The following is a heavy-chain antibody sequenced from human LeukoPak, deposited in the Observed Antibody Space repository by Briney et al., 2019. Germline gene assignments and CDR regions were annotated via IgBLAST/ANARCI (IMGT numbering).Heavy chain of an antibody. J-gene: IGHJ6*03. CDR1: GYTFTGYY. D-gene: IGHD3-3*02. CDR3: ATTLGYSPISIFPYCYYYMDV. CDR2: INPNSGGT. V-gene: IGHV1-2*02. Sequence: GASVKVSCKASGYTFTGYYMHWVRQAPGQGLEWMGWINPNSGGTNYAQKLQSRVTMTRDTSISTAYMELSRLRSDDTAVYYCATTLGYSPISIFPYCYYYMDVWGKGTTVTVYS.